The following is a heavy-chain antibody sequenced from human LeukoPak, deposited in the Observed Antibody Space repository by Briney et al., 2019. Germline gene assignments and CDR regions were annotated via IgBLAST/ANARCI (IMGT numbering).Heavy chain of an antibody. J-gene: IGHJ3*02. CDR2: ISGSGGST. CDR1: GFTFSSYA. Sequence: GGSLRLSCAASGFTFSSYAMSWVRQAPGKGLEWVSAISGSGGSTYYADSVKGRFTISRDNSKNTLYLQMNSLRAEDTAVYYCARDSVWFGELDAFDIWGQGTMVTVSS. CDR3: ARDSVWFGELDAFDI. V-gene: IGHV3-23*01. D-gene: IGHD3-10*01.